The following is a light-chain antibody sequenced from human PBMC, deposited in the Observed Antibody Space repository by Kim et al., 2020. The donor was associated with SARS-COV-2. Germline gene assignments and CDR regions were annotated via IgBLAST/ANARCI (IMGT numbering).Light chain of an antibody. CDR1: SGSIASNY. CDR3: QSYDSSNLV. J-gene: IGLJ2*01. CDR2: EDN. V-gene: IGLV6-57*04. Sequence: NFMLTQPHSVSESPGKTVTISCTRSSGSIASNYVQWYQQRPGSAPTPVIYEDNQRPSGVPDRFSGSIDSSANSASLTISGLKTEDEADYYCQSYDSSNLVFGGGTQLTVL.